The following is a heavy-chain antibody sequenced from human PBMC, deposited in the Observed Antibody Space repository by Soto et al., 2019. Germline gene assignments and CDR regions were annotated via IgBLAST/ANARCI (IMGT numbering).Heavy chain of an antibody. CDR3: ARAPRDAIPDC. CDR1: NGSISNYY. Sequence: SETLSLTCTVSNGSISNYYWTWIRQPPGKGLEWIGFVYYSGSTNYNPSLKSRVTIPLHTSKNQFSLKLSSVTAADTAVYYCARAPRDAIPDCWGQGTLVTVSS. V-gene: IGHV4-59*01. CDR2: VYYSGST. J-gene: IGHJ4*02. D-gene: IGHD2-2*01.